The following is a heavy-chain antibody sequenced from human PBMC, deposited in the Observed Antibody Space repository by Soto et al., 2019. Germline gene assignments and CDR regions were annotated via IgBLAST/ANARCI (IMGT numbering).Heavy chain of an antibody. CDR2: IYYSGST. V-gene: IGHV4-31*03. J-gene: IGHJ4*02. CDR3: ASIVSSAHGEFSD. D-gene: IGHD3-10*01. Sequence: QAQLQESGPGLVKPSQTLSLTCTVSGGSISSGGYYWSWIRQHPGKGLEWIGYIYYSGSTYYNPSLKSRVTISVDTSKNLFSLKLSSVTAADTAVSYCASIVSSAHGEFSDWGQGTLVTVSS. CDR1: GGSISSGGYY.